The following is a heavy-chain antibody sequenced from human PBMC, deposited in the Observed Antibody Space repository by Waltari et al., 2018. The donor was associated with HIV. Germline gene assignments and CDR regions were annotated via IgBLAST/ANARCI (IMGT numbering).Heavy chain of an antibody. CDR3: ARARYCSSTRCYTKGRRNSFYYYALDV. D-gene: IGHD2-2*02. Sequence: QVQLQQWGAGLLKPSETLSLTCAVYGGSFSGYYWSWIRQPRGKGLEWIGEINHRGSTNYNPSLKSRVIISVDTSMNQFSLKLSSGTAADTAVYYCARARYCSSTRCYTKGRRNSFYYYALDVWGQGTTVTVSS. CDR2: INHRGST. CDR1: GGSFSGYY. V-gene: IGHV4-34*01. J-gene: IGHJ6*02.